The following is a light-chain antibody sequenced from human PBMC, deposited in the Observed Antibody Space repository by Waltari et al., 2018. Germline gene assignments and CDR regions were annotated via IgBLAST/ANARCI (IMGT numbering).Light chain of an antibody. CDR3: QNHERLPAV. Sequence: ELVLMQSPGTLSLSPGERATISWRASQSVGSYLAWYQQKPGPAPRRLIYGASSRATGIPDRFSGSGSGTDFSLTISRLEPEDFAVYYCQNHERLPAVFGQGTKVEIK. CDR2: GAS. V-gene: IGKV3-20*01. J-gene: IGKJ1*01. CDR1: QSVGSY.